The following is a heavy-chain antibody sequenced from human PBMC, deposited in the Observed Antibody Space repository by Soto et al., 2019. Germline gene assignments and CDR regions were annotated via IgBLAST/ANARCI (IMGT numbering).Heavy chain of an antibody. J-gene: IGHJ6*02. CDR1: GFTFSGYG. CDR2: IWYGGSNK. D-gene: IGHD1-7*01. CDR3: ARGNAGTREDYYYYGMDV. V-gene: IGHV3-33*01. Sequence: XECLSLSCAASGFTFSGYGMHWVRQAPGKGLEWVAVIWYGGSNKYYADSVKGRFTISRDNSKNTLYLQMNSLRAEDTAVYYCARGNAGTREDYYYYGMDVWGQGTTVTVSS.